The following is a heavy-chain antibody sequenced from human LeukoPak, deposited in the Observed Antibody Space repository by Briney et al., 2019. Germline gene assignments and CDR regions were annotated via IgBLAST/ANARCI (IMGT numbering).Heavy chain of an antibody. CDR1: GYTFTSYY. Sequence: ASVKVSRKASGYTFTSYYMHWVRQAPGQGLEWMGIINPSGGSTSYAQKFQGRVTMTRDTSTSTVYMELSSLRSEDTAVYYCARNLNLYDSSGYCDYWGQGTLVTVSS. CDR3: ARNLNLYDSSGYCDY. V-gene: IGHV1-46*01. CDR2: INPSGGST. J-gene: IGHJ4*02. D-gene: IGHD3-22*01.